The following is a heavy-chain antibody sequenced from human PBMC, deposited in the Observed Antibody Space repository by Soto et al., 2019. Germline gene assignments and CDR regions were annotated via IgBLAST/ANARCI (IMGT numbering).Heavy chain of an antibody. Sequence: PSETLSLTCTVSGGSISSGDYYWSWIRQPPGKGLEWIGYIYYSGSTYYNPSLKSRVTISVDTSKNQFSLKLSSVTAADTAVYYCAGYYDYGVLAFAYWGQGTLVTVSS. V-gene: IGHV4-30-4*01. CDR1: GGSISSGDYY. D-gene: IGHD4-17*01. J-gene: IGHJ4*02. CDR2: IYYSGST. CDR3: AGYYDYGVLAFAY.